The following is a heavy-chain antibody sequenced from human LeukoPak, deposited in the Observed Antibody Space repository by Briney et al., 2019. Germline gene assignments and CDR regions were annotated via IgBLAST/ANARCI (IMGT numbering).Heavy chain of an antibody. V-gene: IGHV3-74*01. Sequence: GGSLRLSCVASGFTFSSYWMHWVRQAPGKGLVWVSRINSDGSSTSYADSVKGRFTISRDNAKNTLYLQMNSLRAEDTAVYYCARQWLAPYYFDYWGQGTLVTVSS. J-gene: IGHJ4*02. D-gene: IGHD6-19*01. CDR2: INSDGSST. CDR1: GFTFSSYW. CDR3: ARQWLAPYYFDY.